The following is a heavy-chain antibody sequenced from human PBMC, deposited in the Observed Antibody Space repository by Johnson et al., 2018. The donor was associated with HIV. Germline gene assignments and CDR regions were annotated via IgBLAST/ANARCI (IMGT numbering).Heavy chain of an antibody. CDR2: ISYVGSNK. D-gene: IGHD3-16*01. J-gene: IGHJ3*02. CDR3: ARDRLMTATLFPDAFDI. CDR1: LFTFSSYA. V-gene: IGHV3-30*04. Sequence: QMQLVESGGGVLQPGRSLRLSCAASLFTFSSYAMHWVRQAPGKGLEWVAVISYVGSNKYYADSVKGRFTISRDNSKNTLYLQMNSLRAEDTAVYYCARDRLMTATLFPDAFDIWGQGTMVTVSS.